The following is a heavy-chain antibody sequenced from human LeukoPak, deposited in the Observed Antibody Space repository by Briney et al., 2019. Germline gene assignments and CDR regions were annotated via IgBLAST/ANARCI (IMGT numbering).Heavy chain of an antibody. CDR3: AKGIVVLPTGGYFDY. D-gene: IGHD2-2*01. J-gene: IGHJ4*02. Sequence: GGSLRLSCAASGFIFSSYAMSWVRQAPGKGLEWVSAISGSGGSAYYADSVKGRFTISRDNSKNTLYLQMNSLRAEDTAVYYCAKGIVVLPTGGYFDYWGQGTLVTVSS. CDR1: GFIFSSYA. CDR2: ISGSGGSA. V-gene: IGHV3-23*01.